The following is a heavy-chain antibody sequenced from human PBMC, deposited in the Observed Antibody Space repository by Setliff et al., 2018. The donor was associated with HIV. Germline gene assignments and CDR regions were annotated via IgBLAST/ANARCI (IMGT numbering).Heavy chain of an antibody. CDR3: ATTKGLSSGYDY. V-gene: IGHV1-46*01. J-gene: IGHJ4*02. D-gene: IGHD3-22*01. CDR1: GYIFTSHK. CDR2: ITPSDSYT. Sequence: ASVKVSCKASGYIFTSHKIHWVRQAPGQGLEWMGIITPSDSYTVYAQKFQGRVTMTRDTSTSTVYMELSSLRSDDTAVYYCATTKGLSSGYDYWGQGTLVTVSS.